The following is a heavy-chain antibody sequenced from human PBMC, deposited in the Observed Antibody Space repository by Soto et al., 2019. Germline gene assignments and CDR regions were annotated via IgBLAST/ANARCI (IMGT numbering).Heavy chain of an antibody. CDR2: INHSGST. Sequence: SETLSLTCAVYGGSFSGYYWSWIRQPPGKGLEWIGEINHSGSTNYNPSLKSRVTISVDTSKNQFSLKLSSVTAADTAVYYCARGPRIAAAGRSWFDPWGPGTLVTVSS. CDR1: GGSFSGYY. D-gene: IGHD6-13*01. CDR3: ARGPRIAAAGRSWFDP. V-gene: IGHV4-34*01. J-gene: IGHJ5*02.